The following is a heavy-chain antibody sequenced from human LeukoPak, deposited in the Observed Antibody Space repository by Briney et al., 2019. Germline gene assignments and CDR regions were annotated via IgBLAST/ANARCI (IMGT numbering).Heavy chain of an antibody. Sequence: GGSLRLSCAASGFTFNKYAMSWVRQAPGKGLEWVSGISPSGGSTYHADSVKGRFIISRDNSKNTMYLQVNSLRTEDTAVYYCAKGGWFGQSPSDVFDIWGQGTMVTVSS. V-gene: IGHV3-23*01. CDR2: ISPSGGST. D-gene: IGHD3-10*01. CDR1: GFTFNKYA. J-gene: IGHJ3*02. CDR3: AKGGWFGQSPSDVFDI.